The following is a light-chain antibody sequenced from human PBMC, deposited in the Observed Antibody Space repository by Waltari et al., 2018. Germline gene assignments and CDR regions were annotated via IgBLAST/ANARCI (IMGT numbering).Light chain of an antibody. Sequence: EIMLTQSPATLSLSPGDRATLSCRASQSVNNKLAWYQQKPGQAPRLLIYDASTRATGVPARFSGSGSGTDLTLSISSLEPEDFAVYYCQHRSSWPLTFGGGTKLEIK. V-gene: IGKV3-11*01. J-gene: IGKJ4*01. CDR1: QSVNNK. CDR3: QHRSSWPLT. CDR2: DAS.